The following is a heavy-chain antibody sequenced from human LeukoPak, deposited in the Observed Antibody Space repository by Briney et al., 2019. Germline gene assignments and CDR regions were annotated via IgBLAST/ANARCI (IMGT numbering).Heavy chain of an antibody. Sequence: ASVKVSCKASGYTFNAYYIHWVRQAPGQGLELMGWINPHSGGTNSTQKFQDRVTMTRDTSISTVYMELSRLRSDDTAVYYCARDRDSYGDYYFFYMDVWGKGTTVAVPS. J-gene: IGHJ6*03. D-gene: IGHD5-18*01. CDR1: GYTFNAYY. CDR2: INPHSGGT. V-gene: IGHV1-2*02. CDR3: ARDRDSYGDYYFFYMDV.